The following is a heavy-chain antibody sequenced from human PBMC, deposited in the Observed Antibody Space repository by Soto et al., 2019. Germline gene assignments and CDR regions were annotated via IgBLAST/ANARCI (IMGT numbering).Heavy chain of an antibody. CDR3: ARGYWQQRLVPDWYFDL. CDR1: GYTLTSYG. Sequence: QVQLVQSGAEVKKPGASVKVSCKASGYTLTSYGISWVRQAPGQGLEWMGWISAYNGNTNYAQKLQRRVPKTKDNYMRRAYIELRSLRTDDTDVYYCARGYWQQRLVPDWYFDLWGRGTLVNVSS. V-gene: IGHV1-18*01. D-gene: IGHD6-25*01. J-gene: IGHJ2*01. CDR2: ISAYNGNT.